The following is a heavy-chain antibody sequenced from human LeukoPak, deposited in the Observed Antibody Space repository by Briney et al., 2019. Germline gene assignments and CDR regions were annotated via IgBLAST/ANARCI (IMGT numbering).Heavy chain of an antibody. D-gene: IGHD2-2*02. Sequence: PAGXXLRLSCAPSGFSFDDYAMHWVRHAPGKGLEWVSLISWDSGSTNYADSVKGRFTISRDNSRNSLFLQLNSLRAEDTALYYCAKGGYYRGNSCYRATSFDSWGQGILVTVSS. CDR3: AKGGYYRGNSCYRATSFDS. CDR2: ISWDSGST. V-gene: IGHV3-43D*03. J-gene: IGHJ4*02. CDR1: GFSFDDYA.